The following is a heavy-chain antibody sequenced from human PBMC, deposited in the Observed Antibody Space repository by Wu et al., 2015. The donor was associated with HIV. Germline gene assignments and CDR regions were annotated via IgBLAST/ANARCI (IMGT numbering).Heavy chain of an antibody. CDR2: ISPFHTSP. CDR1: GYTFTSHG. Sequence: QVQLVQSEVEVKKPGASVKVSCKASGYTFTSHGISWVRQAPGQGLEWMGGISPFHTSPVIAQKFQGRVTISTDASTSTAYVEVTSLRSEDTAVYYCASSSLGYYLPFDYWGQGTLVTVSS. D-gene: IGHD3-3*01. CDR3: ASSSLGYYLPFDY. V-gene: IGHV1-18*04. J-gene: IGHJ4*02.